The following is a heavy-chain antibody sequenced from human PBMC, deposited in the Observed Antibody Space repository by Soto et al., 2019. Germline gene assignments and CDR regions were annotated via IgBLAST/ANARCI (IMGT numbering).Heavy chain of an antibody. CDR2: INHSGST. Sequence: SETLSLTWTVSGDSISGYYWSWIRQPPGKGLEWIGEINHSGSTNYNPSLKSRVTISVDTSKNQFSLKLSSVTAADTAVYYCARTSIAAAAGIIYYYYGMDVWGQGTTVTVSS. D-gene: IGHD6-13*01. V-gene: IGHV4-34*01. CDR3: ARTSIAAAAGIIYYYYGMDV. CDR1: GDSISGYY. J-gene: IGHJ6*02.